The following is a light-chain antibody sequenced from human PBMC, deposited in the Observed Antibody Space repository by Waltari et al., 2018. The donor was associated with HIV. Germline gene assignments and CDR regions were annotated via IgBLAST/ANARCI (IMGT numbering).Light chain of an antibody. V-gene: IGLV3-21*04. J-gene: IGLJ3*02. CDR2: DDN. CDR1: NIGSKS. Sequence: SYVLTQPPSVSVAPGETARITCGGTNIGSKSVQWYQQKPGQAPVLVIYDDNDRPAGIPERFSGSSSGNTATRTISRVEAGDEADYYCQVWDTTTDQWVFGGGTELAVL. CDR3: QVWDTTTDQWV.